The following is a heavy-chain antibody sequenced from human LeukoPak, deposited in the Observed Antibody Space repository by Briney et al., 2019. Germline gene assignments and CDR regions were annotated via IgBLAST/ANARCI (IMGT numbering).Heavy chain of an antibody. J-gene: IGHJ3*02. CDR3: AKDHTPTYDSSGYYYSHDAFDI. CDR2: ISGSGGST. Sequence: GGSLRLSCAASGFTFSSYAMSWVRQAPGKGLEWVSGISGSGGSTYYADSVKGRFTISRDDSKNTLYLQMNSLRAEDTAVYYCAKDHTPTYDSSGYYYSHDAFDIWGQGTMVTVSS. D-gene: IGHD3-22*01. CDR1: GFTFSSYA. V-gene: IGHV3-23*01.